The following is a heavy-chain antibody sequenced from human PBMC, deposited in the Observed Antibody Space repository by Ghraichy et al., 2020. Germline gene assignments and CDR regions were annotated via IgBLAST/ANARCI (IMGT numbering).Heavy chain of an antibody. CDR3: ARDIRYCSTPSCPTDALHI. J-gene: IGHJ3*02. Sequence: ASVKVSCKASGYTFTGYYIHWVRQAPGQGLEWMGRINPKSGATIYAQKFQGRVTMTGDTSISTAYVELSSLRSDDTAVYYCARDIRYCSTPSCPTDALHIWGQGTEVTVS. D-gene: IGHD2-2*01. CDR1: GYTFTGYY. V-gene: IGHV1-2*06. CDR2: INPKSGAT.